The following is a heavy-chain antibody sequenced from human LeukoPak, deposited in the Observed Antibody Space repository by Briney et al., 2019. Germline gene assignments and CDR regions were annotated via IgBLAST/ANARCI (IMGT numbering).Heavy chain of an antibody. V-gene: IGHV3-48*03. CDR1: GFTFSSYE. D-gene: IGHD3-10*02. J-gene: IGHJ6*04. CDR3: AELGITMIGGV. CDR2: ISSSGSTI. Sequence: QPGGSLRLSCAASGFTFSSYEMNGGPQAPGKGLEWGSYISSSGSTIYYADSVKGRFTISRDNAKNSLYLQMNSLRAEDTAVYYCAELGITMIGGVWGKGTTVTISS.